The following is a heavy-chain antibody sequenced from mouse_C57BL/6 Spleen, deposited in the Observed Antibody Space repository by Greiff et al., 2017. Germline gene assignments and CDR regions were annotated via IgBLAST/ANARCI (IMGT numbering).Heavy chain of an antibody. CDR3: ARGDEYYGSSRFAY. Sequence: VQLQQSGPELVKPGASVKISCKASGYSFTSYYIHWVKQRPGQGLEWIGWIYPGSGNTKYNEKFKGKATLTADTSSSTAYMQLSSLTSEDSAVYYCARGDEYYGSSRFAYWGQGTLVTVSA. V-gene: IGHV1-66*01. J-gene: IGHJ3*01. CDR2: IYPGSGNT. CDR1: GYSFTSYY. D-gene: IGHD1-1*01.